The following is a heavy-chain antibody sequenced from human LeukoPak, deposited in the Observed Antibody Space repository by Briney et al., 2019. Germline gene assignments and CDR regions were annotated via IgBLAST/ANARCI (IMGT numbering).Heavy chain of an antibody. CDR2: IYYSGST. CDR1: GGSFSGYY. CDR3: ARVKDFWSGYQSNWFDP. V-gene: IGHV4-59*01. D-gene: IGHD3-3*01. Sequence: SETLSLTCAIYGGSFSGYYWNWIRQSPGKGLEWVGYIYYSGSTNYNPSLKSRVTISVGTSKNQFSLKLSSVAAADTAVYYCARVKDFWSGYQSNWFDPWGQGTLVTVSS. J-gene: IGHJ5*02.